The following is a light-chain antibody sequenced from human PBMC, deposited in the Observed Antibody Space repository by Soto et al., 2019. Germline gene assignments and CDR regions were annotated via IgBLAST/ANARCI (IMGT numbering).Light chain of an antibody. CDR2: LGY. CDR3: MQALQTPYT. V-gene: IGKV2-28*01. CDR1: QSLLHSNGYNY. Sequence: DFVMTQSPLSLPVTPGEPASISCRSSQSLLHSNGYNYLDWYLQKPGQSPQLLISLGYDRASGVPVRFSGSRSGTDFTFKISRVEAEDVGVYYCMQALQTPYTFGQGTKLEIK. J-gene: IGKJ2*01.